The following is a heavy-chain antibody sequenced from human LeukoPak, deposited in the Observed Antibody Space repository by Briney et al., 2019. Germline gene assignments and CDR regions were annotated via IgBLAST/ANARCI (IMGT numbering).Heavy chain of an antibody. CDR1: GYTLTELS. Sequence: GASVKVSCKVSGYTLTELSMHRVRQAPGKGLEWMGGFDPEDGETIYAQKFQGRVTMTEDTSTDTAYMELSSLRSEDTAVYYCARDQYYDSSGYLYFDYWGQGTLVTVSS. CDR3: ARDQYYDSSGYLYFDY. V-gene: IGHV1-24*01. J-gene: IGHJ4*02. CDR2: FDPEDGET. D-gene: IGHD3-22*01.